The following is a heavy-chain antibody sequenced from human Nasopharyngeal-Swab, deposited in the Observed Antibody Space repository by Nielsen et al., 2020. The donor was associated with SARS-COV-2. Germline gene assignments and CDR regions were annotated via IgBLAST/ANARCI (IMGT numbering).Heavy chain of an antibody. Sequence: VCQAPGKGLEWIGEIYHSGSTNYNPSLKSRVTISVDKSKNQFSLKLSSVTAADTAVYYCARDLNDCGGDCGGYDYYYYGMDVWGQGTTVTVSS. CDR3: ARDLNDCGGDCGGYDYYYYGMDV. V-gene: IGHV4-4*02. CDR2: IYHSGST. J-gene: IGHJ6*02. D-gene: IGHD2-21*02.